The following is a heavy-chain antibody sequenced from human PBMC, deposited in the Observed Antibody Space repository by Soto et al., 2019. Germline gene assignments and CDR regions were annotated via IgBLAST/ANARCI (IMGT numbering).Heavy chain of an antibody. Sequence: ASVKVSCKGSGFAFSRSAVQWVRQARGQGLEWIGWIVAASGKTDYSQIFQERVTITRDMSTSTAYMELSSLSSEDTAVYYCAATLDWGSYDFGGYPSWGQGTLVTVSS. CDR2: IVAASGKT. CDR3: AATLDWGSYDFGGYPS. D-gene: IGHD3-22*01. V-gene: IGHV1-58*01. J-gene: IGHJ4*02. CDR1: GFAFSRSA.